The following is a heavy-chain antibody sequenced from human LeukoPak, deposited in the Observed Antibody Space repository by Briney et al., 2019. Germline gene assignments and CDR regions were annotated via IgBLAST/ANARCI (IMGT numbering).Heavy chain of an antibody. J-gene: IGHJ4*02. Sequence: GGSLRLSCAASGFTFSSYWMHWVRQAPGKGLVWVSRINSDGSSTSYADSVKGRFTIFRDNAKNTLYLQMNSLRAEDTAVYYCARVQAGYDYVWGSYRTIFDYWGQGTLVTVSS. V-gene: IGHV3-74*01. CDR3: ARVQAGYDYVWGSYRTIFDY. CDR1: GFTFSSYW. D-gene: IGHD3-16*02. CDR2: INSDGSST.